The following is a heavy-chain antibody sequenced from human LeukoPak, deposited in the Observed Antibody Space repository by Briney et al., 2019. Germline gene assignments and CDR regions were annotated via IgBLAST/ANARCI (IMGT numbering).Heavy chain of an antibody. CDR3: ARGVPGWYCSSTRCPDVYYFDY. CDR1: GGSISSYY. D-gene: IGHD2-2*01. Sequence: SETLSLTCTVSGGSISSYYWSWIRQPPGKGLEWIGYIYYSGSTNYNPSLKSRVTISVDTSKNQFSLKLSSVTAADTAVYYCARGVPGWYCSSTRCPDVYYFDYWGQGTLVTVSS. V-gene: IGHV4-59*01. CDR2: IYYSGST. J-gene: IGHJ4*02.